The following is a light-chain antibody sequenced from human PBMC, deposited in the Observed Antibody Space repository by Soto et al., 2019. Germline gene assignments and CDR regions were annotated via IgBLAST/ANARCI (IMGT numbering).Light chain of an antibody. J-gene: IGLJ2*01. CDR1: SSDVGGYNY. CDR2: EVS. Sequence: QSALTQPPSASGSPGQSVTISCTGTSSDVGGYNYVSWYQQHPGKAPKLMIYEVSQRPSGVPDRFSGSKSGNTASLTASGLQAEDEADYYCSSYAGSNNLVFGGGTKRTVL. V-gene: IGLV2-8*01. CDR3: SSYAGSNNLV.